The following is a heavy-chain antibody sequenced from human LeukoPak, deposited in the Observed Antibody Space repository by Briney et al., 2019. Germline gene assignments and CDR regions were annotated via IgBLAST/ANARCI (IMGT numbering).Heavy chain of an antibody. CDR3: AKGTYSGNYYAVDY. V-gene: IGHV3-9*01. CDR2: ISWNSGSI. J-gene: IGHJ4*02. Sequence: GRSLRLSCAASGFTFDDCAMHWVRQAPGEGLEWVSSISWNSGSIGYADSVKGRFTISRDNAKNSLYLQMNSLRAEDTALYYCAKGTYSGNYYAVDYWGQGTLVTVSS. D-gene: IGHD1-26*01. CDR1: GFTFDDCA.